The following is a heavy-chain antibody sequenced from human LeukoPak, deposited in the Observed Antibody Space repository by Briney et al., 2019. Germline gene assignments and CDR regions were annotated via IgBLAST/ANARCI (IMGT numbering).Heavy chain of an antibody. Sequence: PGRSLRLSCAASGFTFSSYGMHWVRQAPGKGLEWVAVIWYDGSNKYYADSVKGRFTISRDNSKNTLYLQMNSLRAEDTAVYYCARGGYSYGAFDYWGQGTLVTVSS. J-gene: IGHJ4*02. D-gene: IGHD5-18*01. CDR1: GFTFSSYG. CDR3: ARGGYSYGAFDY. V-gene: IGHV3-33*01. CDR2: IWYDGSNK.